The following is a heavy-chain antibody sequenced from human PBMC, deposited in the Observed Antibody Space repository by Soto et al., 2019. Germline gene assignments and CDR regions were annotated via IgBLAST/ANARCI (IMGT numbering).Heavy chain of an antibody. J-gene: IGHJ6*02. V-gene: IGHV1-69*06. CDR2: IIPIFGTA. CDR3: ARNQHSKSYSYYGMDV. D-gene: IGHD4-4*01. CDR1: GGTFSSYA. Sequence: QVQLVQSGAEVKKPGSSVKVSCKASGGTFSSYAIRWVRQAPGQGLEWMGGIIPIFGTANYAQKFQGRVTINADKSPSTAYMELSSLRSEDTDVYYCARNQHSKSYSYYGMDVWGQGSTVTVSS.